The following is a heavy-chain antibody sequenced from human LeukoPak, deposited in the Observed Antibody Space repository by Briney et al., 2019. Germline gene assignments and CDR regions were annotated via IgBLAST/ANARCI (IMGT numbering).Heavy chain of an antibody. CDR1: GFTFSSYA. CDR2: ISGSGGST. CDR3: AKRPRGNYLDPFDY. D-gene: IGHD3-10*01. Sequence: HAGGSLRLSCAASGFTFSSYAMSWVRQAPGKGLEWVSGISGSGGSTYYADSVKGRFTISRDNSKNRLYLQMNSLRAEDTAVYHCAKRPRGNYLDPFDYWGQGTLVTVSS. J-gene: IGHJ4*02. V-gene: IGHV3-23*01.